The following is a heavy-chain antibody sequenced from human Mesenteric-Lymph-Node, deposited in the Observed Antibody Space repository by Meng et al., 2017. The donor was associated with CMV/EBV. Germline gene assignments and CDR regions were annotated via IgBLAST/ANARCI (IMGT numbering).Heavy chain of an antibody. J-gene: IGHJ4*02. Sequence: LSCEVSGLTFSNSWMTWVRQAPGKGLEWVANIKHDGAEKFYADSVKGRFTVSRDNAKRSLYLQMNSLRVEDTAVYFCARHQGTTWDYWGQGTLVTVSS. V-gene: IGHV3-7*04. CDR2: IKHDGAEK. CDR3: ARHQGTTWDY. D-gene: IGHD1-1*01. CDR1: GLTFSNSW.